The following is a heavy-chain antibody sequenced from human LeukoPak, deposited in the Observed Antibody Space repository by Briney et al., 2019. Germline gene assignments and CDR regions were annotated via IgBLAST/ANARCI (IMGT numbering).Heavy chain of an antibody. CDR1: GFTFSSYA. V-gene: IGHV3-30*02. J-gene: IGHJ5*02. CDR2: IRYDGSNK. CDR3: AKTGIAVAGSIYNWFDP. Sequence: GGSLRLSCAASGFTFSSYAMHWVRQAPGKGLEWVAFIRYDGSNKYYADSVKGRFTISRDNSKNTLYLQMNSLRAEDTAVYYCAKTGIAVAGSIYNWFDPWGQGTLVTVSS. D-gene: IGHD6-19*01.